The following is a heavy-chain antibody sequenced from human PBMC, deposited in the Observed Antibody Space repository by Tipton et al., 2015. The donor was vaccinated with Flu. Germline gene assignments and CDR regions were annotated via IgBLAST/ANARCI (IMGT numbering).Heavy chain of an antibody. V-gene: IGHV3-11*01. D-gene: IGHD4-17*01. Sequence: SLRLSCVASDFRFTDYYMSWIRQAPGEGLEWISYISSSGITTKYADSVKGRFTISRDNAKSSLYLQMNSLRADDTAMYFCARHVYYGDFLDYWGQGTLVTISA. J-gene: IGHJ4*02. CDR3: ARHVYYGDFLDY. CDR2: ISSSGITT. CDR1: DFRFTDYY.